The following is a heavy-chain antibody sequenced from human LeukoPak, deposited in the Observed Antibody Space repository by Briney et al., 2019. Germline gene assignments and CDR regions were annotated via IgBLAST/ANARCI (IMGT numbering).Heavy chain of an antibody. Sequence: ASVKVSCKASGYTFTGYFIHWVRQAPGQGLEWMGWINPNNGGTNYAQKFQDRVTMTRDTSISTAYMELSRLRSDDTAVYYCARGGLVYDFLTGYYAPGLEYFHHWGQGSLVIVSS. D-gene: IGHD3/OR15-3a*01. V-gene: IGHV1-2*02. J-gene: IGHJ1*01. CDR3: ARGGLVYDFLTGYYAPGLEYFHH. CDR1: GYTFTGYF. CDR2: INPNNGGT.